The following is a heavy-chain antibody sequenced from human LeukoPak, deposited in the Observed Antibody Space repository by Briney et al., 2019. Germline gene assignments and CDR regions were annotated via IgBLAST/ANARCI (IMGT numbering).Heavy chain of an antibody. CDR3: ATYSSDFGRLDP. CDR1: GFTFSTYW. D-gene: IGHD3-22*01. V-gene: IGHV3-7*01. Sequence: PGRSLRLSCVASGFTFSTYWMSWVRQAPGKGLEGVANIKQDGSEKNYVDSVKGRFTISRDNAKNTLYLRMNSLRADDTAVYYCATYSSDFGRLDPWGQGTQVTVSS. CDR2: IKQDGSEK. J-gene: IGHJ5*02.